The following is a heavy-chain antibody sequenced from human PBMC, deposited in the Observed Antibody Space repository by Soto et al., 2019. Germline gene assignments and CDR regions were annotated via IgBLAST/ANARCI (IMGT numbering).Heavy chain of an antibody. Sequence: VGSLRLSGSASGFTFSNAWINWVRQAPGKGLEWVGRIKSKTDGGTTDYAEPVKGRFAISRDDSNNMVYLQMNSLKIEDTAVYYCTMDSYSTIIIVRFDYWGHGTLVTVSS. D-gene: IGHD3-22*01. CDR1: GFTFSNAW. CDR3: TMDSYSTIIIVRFDY. CDR2: IKSKTDGGTT. J-gene: IGHJ4*01. V-gene: IGHV3-15*07.